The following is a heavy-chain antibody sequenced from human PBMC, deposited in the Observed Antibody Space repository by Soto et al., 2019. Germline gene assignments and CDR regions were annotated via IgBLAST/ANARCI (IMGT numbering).Heavy chain of an antibody. CDR2: MNTNSGNT. CDR3: ARGRGELLRFGELSPKVGDV. D-gene: IGHD3-10*01. J-gene: IGHJ6*02. V-gene: IGHV1-8*01. CDR1: VYTFTSYD. Sequence: GAAVKCSLKASVYTFTSYDINWLRQATVQVLDCMGWMNTNSGNTGYAQKFQGRVTMTRNTSISTAYMELSSLRSEDTAVYYCARGRGELLRFGELSPKVGDVWGQVNKVTVSS.